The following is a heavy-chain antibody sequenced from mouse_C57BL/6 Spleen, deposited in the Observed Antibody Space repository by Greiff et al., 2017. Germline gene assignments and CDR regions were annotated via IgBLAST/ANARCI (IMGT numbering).Heavy chain of an antibody. V-gene: IGHV1-80*01. CDR3: AIAGYYGSSPWFAF. D-gene: IGHD1-1*01. J-gene: IGHJ3*01. CDR2: IYPGDGDT. CDR1: GYAFSSYW. Sequence: VQLQQSGAELVKPGASVKISCKASGYAFSSYWMNWVKQRPGKGLEWIGQIYPGDGDTNYNGQFKGKATLTADKSSSTAYMQLCSLTSEDSAVYVCAIAGYYGSSPWFAFWGKGTLVTVSA.